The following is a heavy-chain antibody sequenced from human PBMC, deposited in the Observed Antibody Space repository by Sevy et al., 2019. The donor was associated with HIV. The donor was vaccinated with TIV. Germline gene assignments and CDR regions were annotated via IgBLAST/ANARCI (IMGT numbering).Heavy chain of an antibody. Sequence: GESLKISCAASGFTFSDYSMNWVRQAPGKGLEWISCISSSSSSYIYYTDSVRGRFTISRDNAKNSLYLQMNSLRAEDTAVYYCVRDSATYYYASGRGRNYYYGMDVWGQGTAVTVSS. D-gene: IGHD3-10*01. CDR1: GFTFSDYS. CDR3: VRDSATYYYASGRGRNYYYGMDV. J-gene: IGHJ6*02. CDR2: ISSSSSSYI. V-gene: IGHV3-21*01.